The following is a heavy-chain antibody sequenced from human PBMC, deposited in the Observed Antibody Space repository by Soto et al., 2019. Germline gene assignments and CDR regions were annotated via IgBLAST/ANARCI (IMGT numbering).Heavy chain of an antibody. CDR1: GFALSRYW. CDR3: RRSLWSPYFYYGLDV. CDR2: INSGGNIT. J-gene: IGHJ6*02. D-gene: IGHD2-21*01. Sequence: PGGSLRLSCTASGFALSRYWMYWVRQAPGKGLVWVSHINSGGNITPYPDSVKGRFTISRDNSKNTLYLDIHSLTTDDTAVSFCRRSLWSPYFYYGLDVWGQGTTVTVSS. V-gene: IGHV3-74*01.